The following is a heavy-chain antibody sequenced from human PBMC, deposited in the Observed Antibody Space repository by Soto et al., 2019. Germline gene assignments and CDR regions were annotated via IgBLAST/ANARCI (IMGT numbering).Heavy chain of an antibody. CDR2: IYYSGST. Sequence: QVQLQESGPGLVKPSQTLSLTCTVSGGSISSGGYYWSWIRQHPGKGLEWIGYIYYSGSTYYNPSLKSRVTISVDTSKNQFSLKLSSVTAADTAVYYCARDEPSSSSLVYYGMDVWGQGTTVTVSS. D-gene: IGHD6-6*01. V-gene: IGHV4-31*03. CDR3: ARDEPSSSSLVYYGMDV. J-gene: IGHJ6*02. CDR1: GGSISSGGYY.